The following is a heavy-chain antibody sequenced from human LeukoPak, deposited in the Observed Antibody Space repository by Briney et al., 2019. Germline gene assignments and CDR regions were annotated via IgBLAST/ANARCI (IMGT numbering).Heavy chain of an antibody. CDR3: AKHISDYGDLYEY. J-gene: IGHJ4*02. CDR2: ITGSGGST. D-gene: IGHD4-17*01. V-gene: IGHV3-23*01. Sequence: GGSLRLSCVASGFPFSSYAMTWVRQAPGKGLEWVSVITGSGGSTYYADSVRGRFTISRDNSKNTLYLQMNSLRAEDTAVYYCAKHISDYGDLYEYWGQGTLVTVSS. CDR1: GFPFSSYA.